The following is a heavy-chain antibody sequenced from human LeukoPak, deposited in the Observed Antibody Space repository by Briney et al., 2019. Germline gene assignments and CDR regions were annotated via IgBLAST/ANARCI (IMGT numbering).Heavy chain of an antibody. CDR3: AKDVRGGDHGNY. CDR1: GFTFSSYS. D-gene: IGHD2-21*02. V-gene: IGHV3-21*01. Sequence: GGSLRLSCAASGFTFSSYSMNWVRQAPGKGLEWVSSISSSSSYIYYADSVKGRFTISRDNSKNTLYLQMNSLRAEDTAVYYCAKDVRGGDHGNYWGQGTLVTVSS. CDR2: ISSSSSYI. J-gene: IGHJ4*02.